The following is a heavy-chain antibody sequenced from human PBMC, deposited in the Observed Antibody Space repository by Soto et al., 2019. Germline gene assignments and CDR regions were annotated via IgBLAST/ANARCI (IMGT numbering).Heavy chain of an antibody. J-gene: IGHJ5*01. CDR2: TSFDGKNK. V-gene: IGHV3-30*04. Sequence: QVQLVESGGGVVQPGGSLRLSCAASGFTFSNFAMHWVRQAPGKGLEWVAATSFDGKNKDYADSVKGRFTISRDNSKKTLFLQMNSLRPEDTAVYYSARERAIAATGIFYSWGQGTLVTVSS. CDR3: ARERAIAATGIFYS. CDR1: GFTFSNFA. D-gene: IGHD6-13*01.